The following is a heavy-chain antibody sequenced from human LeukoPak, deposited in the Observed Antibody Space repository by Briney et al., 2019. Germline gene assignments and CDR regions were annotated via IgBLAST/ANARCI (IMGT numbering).Heavy chain of an antibody. CDR1: GFTFPNYV. CDR3: SRVRASFDY. V-gene: IGHV3-23*01. Sequence: GGSLRLSCAASGFTFPNYVMSWVRQAPGKGLEWVSSISDNGGNTYYADSVKGRFTISRDNAKNTLFLQMNSLRAEDTAVYYCSRVRASFDYWGQGTLVTVAS. J-gene: IGHJ4*02. D-gene: IGHD3-10*01. CDR2: ISDNGGNT.